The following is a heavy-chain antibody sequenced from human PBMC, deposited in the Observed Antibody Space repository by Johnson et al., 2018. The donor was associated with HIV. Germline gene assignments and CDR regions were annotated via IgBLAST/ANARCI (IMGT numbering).Heavy chain of an antibody. J-gene: IGHJ3*02. CDR3: TRQADI. V-gene: IGHV3-30*04. CDR2: ISYDGSGK. Sequence: APGKGLEWVAVISYDGSGKYYADSVKGRSTISRDNSKNTLYLQMNSLKTEDTAVYYCTRQADIWGQGTLVTVSS.